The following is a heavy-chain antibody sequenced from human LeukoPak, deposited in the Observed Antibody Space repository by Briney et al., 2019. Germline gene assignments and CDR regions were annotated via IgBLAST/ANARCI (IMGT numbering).Heavy chain of an antibody. Sequence: ASVKVSCKASGYTFTGYYMHWVRQAPGQGLEWMGWISAYNGNTNYAQKLQGRVTMTTDTSTSTAYMELRSLRSDDTAVYYCARVFRSSRKVDYWGQGTLVTVSS. J-gene: IGHJ4*02. CDR2: ISAYNGNT. CDR1: GYTFTGYY. D-gene: IGHD6-13*01. CDR3: ARVFRSSRKVDY. V-gene: IGHV1-18*04.